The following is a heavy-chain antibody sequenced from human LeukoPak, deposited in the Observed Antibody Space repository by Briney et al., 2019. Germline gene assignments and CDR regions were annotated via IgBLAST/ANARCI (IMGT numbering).Heavy chain of an antibody. Sequence: GGSLRLSCAASGFTFSSYSMTWVRQAPGKGLEWVSSISSSSSYIYYADSVKGRFTISRDNAKNSLYLQMNSLRAEDTAVYYCARDGLGYCSSTSCYTFDYWGQGTLVTVSS. CDR1: GFTFSSYS. CDR2: ISSSSSYI. J-gene: IGHJ4*02. D-gene: IGHD2-2*02. CDR3: ARDGLGYCSSTSCYTFDY. V-gene: IGHV3-21*01.